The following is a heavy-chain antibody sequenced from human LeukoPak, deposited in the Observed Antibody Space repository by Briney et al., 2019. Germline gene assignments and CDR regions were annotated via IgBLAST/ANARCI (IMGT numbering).Heavy chain of an antibody. CDR2: IGSTGTYI. V-gene: IGHV3-21*01. CDR1: GFTVSSNY. D-gene: IGHD3-16*01. Sequence: PGGSLRLSCAASGFTVSSNYMSWVRQAPGKGLEWVSAIGSTGTYIYYADSVKGRFTISRDNAKNSLYLQMNSLGAEDMAVYYCARERGSKHYDFWGQGTLVTVSS. CDR3: ARERGSKHYDF. J-gene: IGHJ4*02.